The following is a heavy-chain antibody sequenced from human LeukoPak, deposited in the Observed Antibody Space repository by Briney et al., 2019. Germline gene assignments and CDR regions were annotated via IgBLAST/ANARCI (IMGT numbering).Heavy chain of an antibody. V-gene: IGHV3-21*01. Sequence: GGSLRLSCAASGFTFSSHSMTWVRQAPGKGLEWVSSISTSSSYIYYADSVKGRFTISRDNSKNTLYLQMNSLRAEDTAVYYCAKEELRRITMWGYMDVWGKGTTVTISS. D-gene: IGHD3-10*02. CDR1: GFTFSSHS. J-gene: IGHJ6*03. CDR3: AKEELRRITMWGYMDV. CDR2: ISTSSSYI.